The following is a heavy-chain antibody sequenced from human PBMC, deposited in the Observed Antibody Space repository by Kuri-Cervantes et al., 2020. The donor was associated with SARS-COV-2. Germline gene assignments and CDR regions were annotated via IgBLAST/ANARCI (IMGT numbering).Heavy chain of an antibody. CDR3: ARLLSSTIFGVVIGYYMDV. V-gene: IGHV1-69*13. J-gene: IGHJ6*03. Sequence: SVKVSCKASGGTFSSYAISWVRQAPGQGLEWMGGIIPIFGTANYAQKFQGRATITADESTSTAYMELSSLRSEDTAVYYCARLLSSTIFGVVIGYYMDVWGKGTTVTVSS. D-gene: IGHD3-3*01. CDR2: IIPIFGTA. CDR1: GGTFSSYA.